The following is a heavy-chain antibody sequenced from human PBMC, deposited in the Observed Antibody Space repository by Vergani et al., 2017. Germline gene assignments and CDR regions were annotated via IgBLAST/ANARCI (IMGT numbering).Heavy chain of an antibody. CDR2: INPSGGST. D-gene: IGHD2-2*02. Sequence: QVQLVQSGAEVKKPGASVKVSCKVSGYTLTELSMHWVRQAPGQGLEWMGIINPSGGSTSYAQKFQGRVSMTRDTSTSTVYMELSSLRSEDTAVYYCARGCGSTSCYKRGVDWFDPWGQGTLVTVSS. CDR3: ARGCGSTSCYKRGVDWFDP. J-gene: IGHJ5*02. V-gene: IGHV1-46*03. CDR1: GYTLTELS.